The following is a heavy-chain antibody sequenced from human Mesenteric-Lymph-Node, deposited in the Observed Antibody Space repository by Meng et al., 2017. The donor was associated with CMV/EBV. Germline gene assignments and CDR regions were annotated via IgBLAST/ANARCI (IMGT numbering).Heavy chain of an antibody. CDR1: GFTFSDHY. J-gene: IGHJ3*02. CDR2: SRNKANSYTT. Sequence: GESLKISCAVSGFTFSDHYMEWVRQAPGKGLEWIGRSRNKANSYTTEYAASVKGRFTISRDDSTNSLYLQMNSLKIDDTAVYYCVRARTGPIRSFDIWGQGTLVIVSS. V-gene: IGHV3-72*01. CDR3: VRARTGPIRSFDI. D-gene: IGHD7-27*01.